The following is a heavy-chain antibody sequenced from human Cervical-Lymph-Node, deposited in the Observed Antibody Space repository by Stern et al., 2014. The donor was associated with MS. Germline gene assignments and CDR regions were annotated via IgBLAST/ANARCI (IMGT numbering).Heavy chain of an antibody. CDR2: IYYSGST. CDR3: ARGDTMVRGVIPPNWFDP. CDR1: GGSISSYY. D-gene: IGHD3-10*01. J-gene: IGHJ5*02. Sequence: QVQLQESGPGLVKPSETLSLTCTVSGGSISSYYWSWIRQPPGKGLEWIGYIYYSGSTNYNPSLKSRVTISVDTSKNQFSLKLSSVTAADTAVYYCARGDTMVRGVIPPNWFDPWGQGTLVTVSS. V-gene: IGHV4-59*01.